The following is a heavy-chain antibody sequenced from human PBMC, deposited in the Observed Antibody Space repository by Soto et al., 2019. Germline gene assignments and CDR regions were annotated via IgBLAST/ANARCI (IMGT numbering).Heavy chain of an antibody. Sequence: QVQLVESGGGVVQPGRSLRLSCAASGFTFSSYAMHWVRQAPGKGLEWVAVISYDGSNKYYADSVKGRFTISRDNSKNTLYLQMNSLRAEDTAVYYCARDKVIPGSGWFNWFDPWGQGSLVTVS. CDR2: ISYDGSNK. D-gene: IGHD6-19*01. CDR1: GFTFSSYA. J-gene: IGHJ5*02. CDR3: ARDKVIPGSGWFNWFDP. V-gene: IGHV3-30-3*01.